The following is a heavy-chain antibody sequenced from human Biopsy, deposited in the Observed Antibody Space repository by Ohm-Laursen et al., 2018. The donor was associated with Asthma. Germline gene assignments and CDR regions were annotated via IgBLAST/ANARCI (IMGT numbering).Heavy chain of an antibody. CDR1: GGTFNTYV. J-gene: IGHJ4*02. Sequence: SSVKVSCKSLGGTFNTYVIGWVRQAPGQGLEWMGGINSVFGTTTYPQKFQDRVTITADDSTSTVYMELSSLRSEDTAVYYCAREAGSCISRTCYSLDFWGKGTLVTVSS. CDR3: AREAGSCISRTCYSLDF. CDR2: INSVFGTT. D-gene: IGHD2-2*01. V-gene: IGHV1-69*01.